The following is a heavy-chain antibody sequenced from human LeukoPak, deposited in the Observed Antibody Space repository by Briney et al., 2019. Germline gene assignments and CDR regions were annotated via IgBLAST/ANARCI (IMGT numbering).Heavy chain of an antibody. J-gene: IGHJ1*01. CDR1: GFTFSSYA. CDR2: ISGSGGST. Sequence: GGSLRLSCAASGFTFSSYAMSWVRQAPGKGLEWVSAISGSGGSTYYADSVKGRFTISRDNSKNTLYLQMNSLRAEDTAVYYCAKAPSIVGATIEYFQHWGQGTPVTVSS. V-gene: IGHV3-23*01. CDR3: AKAPSIVGATIEYFQH. D-gene: IGHD1-26*01.